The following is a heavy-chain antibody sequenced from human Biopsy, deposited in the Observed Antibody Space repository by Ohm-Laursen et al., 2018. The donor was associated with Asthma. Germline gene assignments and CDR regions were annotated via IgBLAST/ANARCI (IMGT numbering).Heavy chain of an antibody. D-gene: IGHD3-3*01. CDR2: ISRSSSYI. Sequence: SLRLSCSASGFTFSSYSMNWVRQAPGKGLEWVSSISRSSSYIYYADSVKGRFTISRDNAKNSLYLQMNSLRAEDTAVYYCARVDTIFGVVIPIYYYYGMDVWVQGTTVTVSS. CDR1: GFTFSSYS. V-gene: IGHV3-21*01. J-gene: IGHJ6*02. CDR3: ARVDTIFGVVIPIYYYYGMDV.